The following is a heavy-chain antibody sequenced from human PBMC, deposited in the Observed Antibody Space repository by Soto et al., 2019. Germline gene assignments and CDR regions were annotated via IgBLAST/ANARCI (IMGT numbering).Heavy chain of an antibody. D-gene: IGHD2-2*01. CDR1: GGSFSGYY. Sequence: QVQLQQWGAGLLKPSETLSLTCAVYGGSFSGYYWSWIRQPPGKGLEWIGEINHSGSTNYNPSLKSRVTISVDTSKNQFSLKLSSVTAADTAVYYCARGRGGHCSSTSCYSNWFDPWGQGTLVTVSS. J-gene: IGHJ5*02. V-gene: IGHV4-34*01. CDR2: INHSGST. CDR3: ARGRGGHCSSTSCYSNWFDP.